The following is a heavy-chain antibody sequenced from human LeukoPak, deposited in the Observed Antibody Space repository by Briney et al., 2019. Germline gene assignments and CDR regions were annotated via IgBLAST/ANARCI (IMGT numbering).Heavy chain of an antibody. Sequence: GGSLRLSCAASGFTFSSYAMSWVRQAPGKGLEWVSAITGSGGSTYYADSVKGRFTISRDNSKNTLWLQMNSLRADDTAVYYCAKERYYETSAYDYSFDYWGQGTLVTVSS. D-gene: IGHD3-22*01. J-gene: IGHJ4*02. V-gene: IGHV3-23*01. CDR3: AKERYYETSAYDYSFDY. CDR1: GFTFSSYA. CDR2: ITGSGGST.